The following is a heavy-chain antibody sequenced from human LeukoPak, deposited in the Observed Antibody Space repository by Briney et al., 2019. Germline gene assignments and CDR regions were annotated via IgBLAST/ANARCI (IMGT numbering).Heavy chain of an antibody. J-gene: IGHJ4*02. CDR2: INHSGST. V-gene: IGHV4-34*01. CDR3: ASLTFGGNSRGLDY. CDR1: GGSFSGYY. D-gene: IGHD4-23*01. Sequence: SETLSLTCAVYGGSFSGYYWSWIGQPPGKGLEWIGEINHSGSTNYNPSLKSRVTISVDTSKNQFSLKLSSVTAADTAVFYCASLTFGGNSRGLDYWGQGTLVTVSS.